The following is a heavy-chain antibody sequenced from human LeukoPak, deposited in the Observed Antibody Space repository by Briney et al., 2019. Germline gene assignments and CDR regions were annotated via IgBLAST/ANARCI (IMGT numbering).Heavy chain of an antibody. CDR3: ARERVVDFWSGYYLDGMDV. D-gene: IGHD3-3*01. CDR2: IYSGGST. CDR1: GFTVSSNY. J-gene: IGHJ6*02. Sequence: GGSLRLSCAASGFTVSSNYMSWVRQAPGKGLEWVSVIYSGGSTYYADSVKGRSTISRDNSKNTLYLQMNSLRAEDTAVYYCARERVVDFWSGYYLDGMDVWGQGTTVTVSS. V-gene: IGHV3-53*01.